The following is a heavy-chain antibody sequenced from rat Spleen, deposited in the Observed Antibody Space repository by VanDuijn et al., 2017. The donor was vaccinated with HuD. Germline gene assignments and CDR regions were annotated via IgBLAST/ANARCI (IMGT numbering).Heavy chain of an antibody. Sequence: EVQLVESGGGLVQPGRSLKLSCAASGFTFSNCDMAWVRQAPKKGLEWVAYISYNGGSTYYRDSVKGRFTVSRDNAKSTLYLQMNSLRSEDTATYYCTTMVGWGQGVVVTVSS. CDR2: ISYNGGST. CDR1: GFTFSNCD. CDR3: TTMVG. D-gene: IGHD1-1*01. J-gene: IGHJ2*01. V-gene: IGHV5-20*01.